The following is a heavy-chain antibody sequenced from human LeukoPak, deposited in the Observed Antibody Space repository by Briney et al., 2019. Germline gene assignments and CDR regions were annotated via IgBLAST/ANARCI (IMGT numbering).Heavy chain of an antibody. D-gene: IGHD2-15*01. J-gene: IGHJ4*02. CDR3: AKQLGYCSDGSCYFPY. V-gene: IGHV3-23*01. CDR1: GFTFKNHA. Sequence: GGSLRLSCAASGFTFKNHAMSWVRQAPGKGLEWVSAITGSGGSRYCADSVKGRFTISRDNSKNTLYLQMNSLRAEDTAVYYCAKQLGYCSDGSCYFPYWGQGTLVTVSS. CDR2: ITGSGGSR.